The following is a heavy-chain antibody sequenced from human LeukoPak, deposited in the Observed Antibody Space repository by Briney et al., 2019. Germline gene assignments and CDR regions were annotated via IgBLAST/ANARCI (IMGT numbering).Heavy chain of an antibody. Sequence: GRSLRLSCAASGFSFSDYVMHWVRQVPGKGLEWVSGITWNSNREGYTDSVKGRFTISRDNAKNSLYLQMNSLRVEDTALYYCAKFGGGLTMTLDYWGQGTLVTVS. V-gene: IGHV3-9*01. J-gene: IGHJ4*02. CDR1: GFSFSDYV. CDR2: ITWNSNRE. CDR3: AKFGGGLTMTLDY. D-gene: IGHD4/OR15-4a*01.